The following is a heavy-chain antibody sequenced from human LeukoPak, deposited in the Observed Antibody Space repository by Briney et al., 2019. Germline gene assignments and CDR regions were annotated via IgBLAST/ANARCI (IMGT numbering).Heavy chain of an antibody. CDR1: GGSISSGGCY. CDR3: ARGLPNYYDSSGYQGYFDY. J-gene: IGHJ4*02. CDR2: IYYSGST. Sequence: SQTLSLTCTVSGGSISSGGCYWSWIRQHPGKGLEWIGYIYYSGSTYYNPSLKSRVTISVDTSKNQFSLKLGSVTAADTAVYYCARGLPNYYDSSGYQGYFDYWGQGTLVTVSS. V-gene: IGHV4-31*03. D-gene: IGHD3-22*01.